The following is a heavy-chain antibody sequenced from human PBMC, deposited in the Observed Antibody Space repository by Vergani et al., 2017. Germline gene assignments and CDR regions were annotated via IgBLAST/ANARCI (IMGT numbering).Heavy chain of an antibody. Sequence: QVQLVESGGGVVQPGRSLRLSCAASGFTFSIYGMHWVRQAPGKGLEWVAVISYDGSNKYYADSVKGRFTISRDNSKNTLYLQMNSLRAEDTAVYYCAKGGPDRYYYMDVWGKGTTVTVSS. V-gene: IGHV3-30*18. CDR3: AKGGPDRYYYMDV. CDR2: ISYDGSNK. CDR1: GFTFSIYG. J-gene: IGHJ6*03.